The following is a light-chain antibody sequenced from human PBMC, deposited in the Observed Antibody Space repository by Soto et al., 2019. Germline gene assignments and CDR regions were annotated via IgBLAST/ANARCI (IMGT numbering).Light chain of an antibody. Sequence: QSVLTQPASVSGSPGQSITISCTGTSSDVGGYNYVSWYQHHPGNAPKLIIYEVSNRPSGVSNRFSGSKSGNAASLTISGLQAEDEADYYCTSYTTTDTLVFGGGTQLTVL. CDR3: TSYTTTDTLV. V-gene: IGLV2-14*01. CDR2: EVS. CDR1: SSDVGGYNY. J-gene: IGLJ7*01.